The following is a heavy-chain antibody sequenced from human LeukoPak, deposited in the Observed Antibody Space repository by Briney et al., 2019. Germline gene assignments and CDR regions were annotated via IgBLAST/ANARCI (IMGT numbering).Heavy chain of an antibody. J-gene: IGHJ4*02. V-gene: IGHV3-23*01. Sequence: GALRLSCAASGFTFSTASLHWVRQAPGRGLEWVSAFDTGFGTYYPDSLKGRFTISRDNSKSTLFLQMNSLRAEDTAVYYCARSSGWWSLDYWGQGTLVTVSS. CDR1: GFTFSTAS. D-gene: IGHD6-19*01. CDR3: ARSSGWWSLDY. CDR2: FDTGFGT.